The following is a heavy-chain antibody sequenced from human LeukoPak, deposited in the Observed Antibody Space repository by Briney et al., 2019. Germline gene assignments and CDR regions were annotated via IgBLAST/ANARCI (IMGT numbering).Heavy chain of an antibody. V-gene: IGHV3-23*01. D-gene: IGHD1-26*01. CDR3: ARYSGSFLREDAFDI. CDR2: ISGSGGST. Sequence: GGSLGLSCAASGFTFSSYAMSWVRQAPGKGLEWVSAISGSGGSTYYADSVKGRFTISGDNSKNTLYLQMNSLRAEDTAVYYCARYSGSFLREDAFDIWGQGTMVTVSS. CDR1: GFTFSSYA. J-gene: IGHJ3*02.